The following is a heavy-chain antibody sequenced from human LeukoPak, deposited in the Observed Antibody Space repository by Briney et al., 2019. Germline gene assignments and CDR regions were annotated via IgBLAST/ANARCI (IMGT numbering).Heavy chain of an antibody. CDR2: IFWNDER. Sequence: SGPTLVNPTQTLALTCTFSGFSLSTSGVGVGWIRQPPGKALEWLALIFWNDERHYNPSLNNRLTITKDTSKNQVVLTMTNMDPVDTATFYCALRFSEALAFDYWGQGTLVTVSP. V-gene: IGHV2-5*01. D-gene: IGHD6-6*01. CDR3: ALRFSEALAFDY. J-gene: IGHJ4*02. CDR1: GFSLSTSGVG.